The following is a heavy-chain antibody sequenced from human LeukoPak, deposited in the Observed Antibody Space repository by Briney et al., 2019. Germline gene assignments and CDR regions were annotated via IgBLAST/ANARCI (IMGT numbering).Heavy chain of an antibody. Sequence: ASVKVSCKASGYTFTSYYMHWVRQAPGQGLEWMGIINPSGGSTSYAQKFQGRVTMTRDTSTSTVYMELSSLRSEDTAVYYCVRDRSPYSGYDLYYYYMDVWGKGTTVTISS. J-gene: IGHJ6*03. V-gene: IGHV1-46*01. CDR3: VRDRSPYSGYDLYYYYMDV. D-gene: IGHD5-12*01. CDR1: GYTFTSYY. CDR2: INPSGGST.